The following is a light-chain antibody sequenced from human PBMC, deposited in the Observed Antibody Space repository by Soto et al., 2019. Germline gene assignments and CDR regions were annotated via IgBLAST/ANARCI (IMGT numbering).Light chain of an antibody. CDR2: EVS. CDR3: SSYTSSSHLI. CDR1: SSDVGGYKY. Sequence: QSVLTQPASVSGSPGQSITISCTGSSSDVGGYKYVSWYQHHPGKAPQLIIYEVSNRPSGVSNRFSGSKSGNTASLTISGLQAEDEADYYCSSYTSSSHLIFGGGTKVTVL. V-gene: IGLV2-14*01. J-gene: IGLJ2*01.